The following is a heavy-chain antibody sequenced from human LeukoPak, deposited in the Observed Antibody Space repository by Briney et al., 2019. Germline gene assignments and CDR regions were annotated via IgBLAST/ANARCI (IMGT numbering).Heavy chain of an antibody. CDR2: INPNGGGT. V-gene: IGHV1-2*02. CDR3: ARGGAYFDY. Sequence: RASVTVSCKASGNTFTSYYMHWVRQAPGQGLEWMGWINPNGGGTNYAQKFQDTVTMTTDTSISTAYMELSGLRSDDTAVYYCARGGAYFDYWGQGTLVTVSS. J-gene: IGHJ4*02. CDR1: GNTFTSYY. D-gene: IGHD4/OR15-4a*01.